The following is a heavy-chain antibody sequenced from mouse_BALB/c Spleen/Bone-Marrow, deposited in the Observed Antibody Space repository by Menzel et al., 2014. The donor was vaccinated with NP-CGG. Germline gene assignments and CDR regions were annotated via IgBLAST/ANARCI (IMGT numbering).Heavy chain of an antibody. J-gene: IGHJ2*01. CDR3: SRGAMITTGYFDY. CDR1: GISITTGNYR. V-gene: IGHV3-5*02. D-gene: IGHD2-4*01. Sequence: VQLKHSGPGLVKPSQTVSLTCTVTGISITTGNYRWSWIRQFPGNKLEWIGYIYYSGTITYNPSLTSRTTITRDTSKNQFIMEMNSLTAEDTATYYCSRGAMITTGYFDYWGQGTTLTVSS. CDR2: IYYSGTI.